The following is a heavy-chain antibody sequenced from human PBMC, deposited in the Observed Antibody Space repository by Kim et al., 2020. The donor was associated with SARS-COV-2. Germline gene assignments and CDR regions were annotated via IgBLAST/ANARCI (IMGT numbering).Heavy chain of an antibody. Sequence: GGSLRLSCAASGFNFKNAWMAWIRQAPGKGLEWVGRIKRRDEGETTDYAAAVIGRFNIARDGSRNVLYLQMSSLRPEDTGIYYCFSFGEGDYRWGQGTQVVVS. CDR1: GFNFKNAW. J-gene: IGHJ5*02. D-gene: IGHD3-10*01. CDR3: FSFGEGDYR. V-gene: IGHV3-15*01. CDR2: IKRRDEGETT.